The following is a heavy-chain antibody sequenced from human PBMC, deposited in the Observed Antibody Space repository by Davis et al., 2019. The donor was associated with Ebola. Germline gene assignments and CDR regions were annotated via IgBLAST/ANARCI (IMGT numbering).Heavy chain of an antibody. Sequence: GESLKISCVASGFTFSSYSMNWVRQAPGKGLEWVSSISSSSSFTYYADSVKGRFAISRDNAKNSLYLQLNTLRDEDTAVYFCVSAGWDHWGQGTLVTVSS. CDR2: ISSSSSFT. J-gene: IGHJ4*02. CDR3: VSAGWDH. CDR1: GFTFSSYS. V-gene: IGHV3-21*06. D-gene: IGHD2-15*01.